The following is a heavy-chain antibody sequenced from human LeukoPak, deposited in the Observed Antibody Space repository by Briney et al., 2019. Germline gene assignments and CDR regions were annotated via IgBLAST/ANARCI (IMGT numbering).Heavy chain of an antibody. CDR3: ARDRAVLRYFDWLLGDAFDI. CDR2: ISSSGSTI. J-gene: IGHJ3*02. D-gene: IGHD3-9*01. V-gene: IGHV3-11*01. Sequence: GGSLRLSCAASGFTFSDYYMSWIRQAPGKGLEWVSYISSSGSTIYYADSVKGRFTISRDNAKNSLYLQMNSLRAEDTAVYYCARDRAVLRYFDWLLGDAFDIWGQGTMVTVFS. CDR1: GFTFSDYY.